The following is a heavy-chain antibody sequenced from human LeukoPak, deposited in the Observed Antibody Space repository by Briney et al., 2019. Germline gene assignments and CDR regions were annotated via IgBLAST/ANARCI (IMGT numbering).Heavy chain of an antibody. CDR2: INPNSGGT. V-gene: IGHV1-2*02. D-gene: IGHD3-22*01. J-gene: IGHJ1*01. CDR3: ARDSYYDSSGYYSSEYFQH. CDR1: GYTFTGYY. Sequence: ASVKVSCKASGYTFTGYYMHWVPQAPGHGLEWMGWINPNSGGTNYAQKFQGRVTMTRDTSISTAYMELSRLRSDDTAVYYCARDSYYDSSGYYSSEYFQHWGQGTLVTVSS.